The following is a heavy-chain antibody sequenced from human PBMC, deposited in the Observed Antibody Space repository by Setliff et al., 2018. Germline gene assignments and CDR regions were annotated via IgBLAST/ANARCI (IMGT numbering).Heavy chain of an antibody. CDR2: ISGSGGST. CDR3: TTRGVATVHQDC. D-gene: IGHD5-12*01. Sequence: PGGSLRLSCAASGLTFSSFGMSWVRQAPGKGLEWVSAISGSGGSTYYAAPVKGRFTISRDDSKNTLYLQMNSLKTEDTAVYYCTTRGVATVHQDCWGQGTLVTVSS. V-gene: IGHV3-23*01. CDR1: GLTFSSFG. J-gene: IGHJ4*02.